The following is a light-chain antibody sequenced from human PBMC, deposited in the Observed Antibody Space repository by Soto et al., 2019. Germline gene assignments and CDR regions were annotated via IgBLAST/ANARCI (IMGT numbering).Light chain of an antibody. CDR2: DAS. Sequence: DIQMTQFPSALSASVGDRVTITCRASQNVNNWLAWYQHKPWKAPQLLIYDASVLETGVPSRFSGSGSGTEFTLAISGLQSDDFATYYCQQYNTYWTFGQGTKVEVK. J-gene: IGKJ1*01. CDR1: QNVNNW. V-gene: IGKV1-5*01. CDR3: QQYNTYWT.